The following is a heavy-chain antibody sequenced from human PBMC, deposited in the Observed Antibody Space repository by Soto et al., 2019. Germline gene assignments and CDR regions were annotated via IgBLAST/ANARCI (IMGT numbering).Heavy chain of an antibody. CDR2: IYYSGNA. V-gene: IGHV4-59*01. CDR3: ARARNYDILTGYQNWFGP. CDR1: SGSFSGYY. D-gene: IGHD3-9*01. Sequence: SETLSLTCTVSSGSFSGYYWSWIRQPPGKGLEWIGYIYYSGNANYNPSLKSRVTISLDTSSNQFSLNLSSVIAADTAIYYCARARNYDILTGYQNWFGPWGQGTLVTV. J-gene: IGHJ5*02.